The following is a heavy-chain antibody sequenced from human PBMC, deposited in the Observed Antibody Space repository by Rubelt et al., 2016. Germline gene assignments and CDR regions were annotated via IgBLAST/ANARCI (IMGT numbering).Heavy chain of an antibody. V-gene: IGHV3-21*01. J-gene: IGHJ4*02. CDR3: ATDSGRRLEY. Sequence: DVQLVESGGRVVRPGGSLTLSCVASGFTFDHYGMSWVRQAPGKGLVWVSFISSSSDYIHYEDSVTGGFTISRENAENSLYLQMNSLRAEDTAVYYGATDSGRRLEYWGQGTLVTVSS. D-gene: IGHD1-26*01. CDR1: GFTFDHYG. CDR2: ISSSSDYI.